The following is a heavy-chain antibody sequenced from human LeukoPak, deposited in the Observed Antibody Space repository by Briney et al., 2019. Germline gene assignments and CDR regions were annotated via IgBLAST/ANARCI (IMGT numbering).Heavy chain of an antibody. D-gene: IGHD3-22*01. CDR1: GFTFSNAW. CDR3: LAAMIVVAAYFQH. J-gene: IGHJ1*01. Sequence: HPGGSLRLSCAASGFTFSNAWMSWVRQAPGKGLEWVGRIKSKTDGGTTDYAAPVKGRFTISRDDSKNTLYLQMNSLKTEDTAVYYCLAAMIVVAAYFQHWGQGTLVTVSS. CDR2: IKSKTDGGTT. V-gene: IGHV3-15*01.